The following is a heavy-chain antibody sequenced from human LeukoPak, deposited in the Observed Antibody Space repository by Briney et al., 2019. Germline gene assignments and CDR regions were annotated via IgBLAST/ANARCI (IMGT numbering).Heavy chain of an antibody. CDR3: ARHGGFDYYYGMDV. CDR2: IYYSGST. J-gene: IGHJ6*02. D-gene: IGHD3-16*01. Sequence: PSETLSLTCTVSGGSISSYYWSWIRQPPGKGLEWIGYIYYSGSTNYNPSLKSRVTISVDTSKNQFSLKLSSVTAADTAVYYCARHGGFDYYYGMDVWGQGTTVTVYS. CDR1: GGSISSYY. V-gene: IGHV4-59*08.